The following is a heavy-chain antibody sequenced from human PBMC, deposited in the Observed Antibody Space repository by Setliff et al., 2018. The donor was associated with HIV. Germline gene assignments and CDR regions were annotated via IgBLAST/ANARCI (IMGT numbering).Heavy chain of an antibody. CDR2: IYYSGST. J-gene: IGHJ3*02. Sequence: SETLSLTCTVSGGSISSHYWSWTRQPPGKRLEWIGYIYYSGSTNYNPSLKSRVTISVDKSKDQFSLNLSSVTAADTAMYYCARDLKSGSYSPGAFDIWGQGTMVTVSS. V-gene: IGHV4-59*11. D-gene: IGHD1-26*01. CDR3: ARDLKSGSYSPGAFDI. CDR1: GGSISSHY.